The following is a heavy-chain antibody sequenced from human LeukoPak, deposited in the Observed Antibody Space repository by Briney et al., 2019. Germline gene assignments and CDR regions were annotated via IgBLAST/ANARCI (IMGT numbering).Heavy chain of an antibody. CDR2: ISSSGSTI. Sequence: LSGGSLRLSCAASGFTFSSYEMNWVRQAPGKGLEWVSYISSSGSTIYYADSVKGRFTISRDNAKTSLYLQMNSLRAEDTAVYYCARDLHLYYDSSGPPLGYWGQGTLVTVSS. J-gene: IGHJ4*02. D-gene: IGHD3-22*01. V-gene: IGHV3-48*03. CDR3: ARDLHLYYDSSGPPLGY. CDR1: GFTFSSYE.